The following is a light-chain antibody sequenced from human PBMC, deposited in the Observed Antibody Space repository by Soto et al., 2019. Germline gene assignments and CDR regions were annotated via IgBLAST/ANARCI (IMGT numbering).Light chain of an antibody. CDR1: SSNIGSSS. CDR2: NNN. CDR3: AAWDVSLNGLYV. V-gene: IGLV1-44*01. Sequence: QSVLTQPPSASGTPGQRVTISCSGSSSNIGSSSVNWYQQLPGTAPKLLIYNNNQWPSGVPDRFSGSKSGTSASLAISGLKSEDEADYYCAAWDVSLNGLYVFGTGTKVTVL. J-gene: IGLJ1*01.